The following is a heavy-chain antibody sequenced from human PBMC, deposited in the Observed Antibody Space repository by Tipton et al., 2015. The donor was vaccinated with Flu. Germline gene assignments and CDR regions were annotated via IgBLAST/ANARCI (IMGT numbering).Heavy chain of an antibody. J-gene: IGHJ3*02. V-gene: IGHV4-39*07. D-gene: IGHD5-12*01. Sequence: LSLTCTVSGATISSTSYFWGWIRQPPGKGLEWIGTMYHNGGTYFNPSLQSRVSMAVDTSKNQFSLRLTSATAADTALYYCARDLRGYSGYTGGDAFDMWGRGIMVFVSS. CDR1: GATISSTSYF. CDR2: MYHNGGT. CDR3: ARDLRGYSGYTGGDAFDM.